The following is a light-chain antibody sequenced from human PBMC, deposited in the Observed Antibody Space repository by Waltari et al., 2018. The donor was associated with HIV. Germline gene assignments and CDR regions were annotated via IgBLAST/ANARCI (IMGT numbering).Light chain of an antibody. CDR2: DNN. CDR1: TSNIGSNN. V-gene: IGLV1-44*01. Sequence: SASGTPGQRVDISCSGATSNIGSNNVNWYQHLPGAAPTLLIYDNNQRPSGIPDRFSGSKSGSSASLAITGLQSDDEADFYCSTWDDNLNGPVFGGGTRLTVL. CDR3: STWDDNLNGPV. J-gene: IGLJ3*02.